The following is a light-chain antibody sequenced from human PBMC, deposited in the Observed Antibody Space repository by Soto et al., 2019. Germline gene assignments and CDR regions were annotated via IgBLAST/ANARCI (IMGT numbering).Light chain of an antibody. CDR1: QTIGNF. J-gene: IGKJ2*01. Sequence: DIQMTQSPSSLSASVGDRVTITCRASQTIGNFLNWYQQKPGKAPKLLNYSASTLESGVPSRFSASGSGTDFTLTINTLQPEDFATYYCQQSYSALMYTFGQGTKVEIK. CDR3: QQSYSALMYT. V-gene: IGKV1-39*01. CDR2: SAS.